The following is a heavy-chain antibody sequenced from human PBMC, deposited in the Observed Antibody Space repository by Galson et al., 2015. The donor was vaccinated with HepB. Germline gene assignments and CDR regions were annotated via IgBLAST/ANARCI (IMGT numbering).Heavy chain of an antibody. CDR3: ARIPHRDGDCYNFDY. V-gene: IGHV4-31*03. Sequence: TLSLTCTVSGGSISSGGYYWSWIRQHPGKGLEWIGYIYYSGSTYYNPSLKSRVTISVDTSKNQFSLKLSSVTAADTAVYYCARIPHRDGDCYNFDYWGQGTLVTVSS. CDR1: GGSISSGGYY. D-gene: IGHD2-21*01. J-gene: IGHJ4*02. CDR2: IYYSGST.